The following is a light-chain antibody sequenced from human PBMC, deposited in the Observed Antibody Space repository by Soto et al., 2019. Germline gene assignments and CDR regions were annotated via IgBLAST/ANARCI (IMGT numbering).Light chain of an antibody. J-gene: IGLJ2*01. Sequence: QSALTQPPSASGSPGQSVTISCTGTSSDVGGYNYVSWYQQHPGKAPKLMIYEVSKRPSGVPDRFSGSKSGNTASLTVSGLQAEDETDYYCSSYAGSGNFGVVFGGGTKVTVL. CDR2: EVS. V-gene: IGLV2-8*01. CDR3: SSYAGSGNFGVV. CDR1: SSDVGGYNY.